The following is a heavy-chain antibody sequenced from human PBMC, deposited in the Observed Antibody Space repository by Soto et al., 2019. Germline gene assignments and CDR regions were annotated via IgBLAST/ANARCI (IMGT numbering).Heavy chain of an antibody. D-gene: IGHD1-26*01. CDR1: GFTFSSYA. V-gene: IGHV3-30-3*01. J-gene: IGHJ6*02. CDR3: ARGWETAYYYYGMDV. CDR2: ISYDGSNK. Sequence: GGSLRLSCAASGFTFSSYAMHWVRQAPGKGLEWVAVISYDGSNKYYADSVKGRFTISRDNSKNTLYLQMNSLRAEDTAVYYCARGWETAYYYYGMDVWGQGTTVTVSS.